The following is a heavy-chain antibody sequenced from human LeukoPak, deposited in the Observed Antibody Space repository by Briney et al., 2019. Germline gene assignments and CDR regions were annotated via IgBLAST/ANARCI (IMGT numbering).Heavy chain of an antibody. Sequence: SVKVSCKASGGTFSNYVISWVRQAPGQGLEWMGGIIPIFGTANYAQKFQGRVTITTDESTSIAYMELSSLRSVDTAVYYCARALNLYCSSTSCYGADYYYMDVWGKGTTVTVSS. D-gene: IGHD2-2*01. CDR2: IIPIFGTA. V-gene: IGHV1-69*05. J-gene: IGHJ6*03. CDR1: GGTFSNYV. CDR3: ARALNLYCSSTSCYGADYYYMDV.